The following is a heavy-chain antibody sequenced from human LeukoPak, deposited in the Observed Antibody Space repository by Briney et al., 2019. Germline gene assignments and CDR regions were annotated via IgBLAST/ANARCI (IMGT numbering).Heavy chain of an antibody. D-gene: IGHD2-2*01. V-gene: IGHV5-51*01. Sequence: GESLKISCKGSGYSFTSYWISWVRQMPGKGLEWMGIIYPGDSDTRYSPSFQGQVIISADKSISTAYLQWSSLKASDTAMYYCARWEVPAAKGYFDYWGQGTLVTVSS. CDR2: IYPGDSDT. J-gene: IGHJ4*02. CDR3: ARWEVPAAKGYFDY. CDR1: GYSFTSYW.